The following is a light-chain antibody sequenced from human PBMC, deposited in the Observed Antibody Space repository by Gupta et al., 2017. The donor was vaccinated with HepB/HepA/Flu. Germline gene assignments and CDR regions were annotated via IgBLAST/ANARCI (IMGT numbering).Light chain of an antibody. V-gene: IGLV6-57*03. CDR1: SGSIASNY. CDR2: EDN. CDR3: QSYDSASWV. Sequence: NFMLTQPHSVSESPGKTVTISCTRSSGSIASNYVQWYQQRPASDPTTVIYEDNQRPSGVPDRFSGSIDISSNSASLIISGLKTEDEADYYCQSYDSASWVLGGGTRLTVL. J-gene: IGLJ3*02.